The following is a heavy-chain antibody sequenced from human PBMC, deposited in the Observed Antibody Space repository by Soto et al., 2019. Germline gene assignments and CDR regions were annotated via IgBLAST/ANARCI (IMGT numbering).Heavy chain of an antibody. J-gene: IGHJ6*02. CDR1: GFTFSSYA. CDR2: ISGSGGST. CDR3: ARRYFDWLSPLYGMDV. D-gene: IGHD3-9*01. Sequence: EVQLLESGGGLVQPGGSLRLSCAASGFTFSSYAMSWVRQAPGKGLEWVSAISGSGGSTYYADSVKGRFTISRDNAKNSLYLQMNSLRAEDTAVYYCARRYFDWLSPLYGMDVWGQGTTVTVSS. V-gene: IGHV3-23*01.